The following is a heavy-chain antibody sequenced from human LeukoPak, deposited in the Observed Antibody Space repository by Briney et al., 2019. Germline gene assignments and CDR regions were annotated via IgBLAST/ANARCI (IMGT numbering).Heavy chain of an antibody. D-gene: IGHD1-26*01. Sequence: GGSLRLSCTASGFNFRNAWMCWVRQAPGKGLEWVSSISSSSSYIYYADSVKGRFTISRDNAKNSLYLQMNSLRAEDTAVYYCARDTSGSYYSHAFDIWGQGTMVTVSS. J-gene: IGHJ3*02. CDR1: GFNFRNAW. CDR3: ARDTSGSYYSHAFDI. V-gene: IGHV3-21*01. CDR2: ISSSSSYI.